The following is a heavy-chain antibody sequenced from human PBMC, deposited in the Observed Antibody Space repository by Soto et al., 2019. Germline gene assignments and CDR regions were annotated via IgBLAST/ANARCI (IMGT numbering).Heavy chain of an antibody. CDR1: GGTFSSYA. V-gene: IGHV1-69*06. CDR2: IIPIFGTA. D-gene: IGHD1-26*01. CDR3: ARDPAMYSWSYKEAYFDY. Sequence: QVQLVQSGAEVKKPGSSVKVSCKASGGTFSSYAISWVRQAPGQGLEWMGGIIPIFGTANYAQKFQGRVTITADKATSTAYMELSSLRSEDTAVYYCARDPAMYSWSYKEAYFDYWGQGTLVTVSS. J-gene: IGHJ4*02.